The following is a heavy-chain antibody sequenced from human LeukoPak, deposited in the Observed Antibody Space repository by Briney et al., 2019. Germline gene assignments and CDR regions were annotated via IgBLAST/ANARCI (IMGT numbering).Heavy chain of an antibody. D-gene: IGHD5-12*01. V-gene: IGHV1-24*01. Sequence: GASVKVSCKVSGYTLTELSMHWVRHAPGKGLEWMGGFYPEDGETIYAQKFQGRVTMTEDTSTDTAYMALSSLRSEDTAVYYCATDVRVGTFPLVATMNGWFDPWGQGTLVTVSS. J-gene: IGHJ5*02. CDR1: GYTLTELS. CDR3: ATDVRVGTFPLVATMNGWFDP. CDR2: FYPEDGET.